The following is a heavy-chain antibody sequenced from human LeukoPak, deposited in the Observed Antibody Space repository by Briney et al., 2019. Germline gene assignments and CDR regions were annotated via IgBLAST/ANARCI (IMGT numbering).Heavy chain of an antibody. CDR2: INPNSGGT. D-gene: IGHD3-16*02. Sequence: ASVKVSCKASGYTFTGYYMHWVRQAPGQGLGWMGWINPNSGGTNYAQKFQGRVTMTRDTSISTACMELSRLRSDDTAVYYCARDPDSYDYVWGSYRPHAFDIWGQGTMVTVSS. V-gene: IGHV1-2*02. CDR1: GYTFTGYY. J-gene: IGHJ3*02. CDR3: ARDPDSYDYVWGSYRPHAFDI.